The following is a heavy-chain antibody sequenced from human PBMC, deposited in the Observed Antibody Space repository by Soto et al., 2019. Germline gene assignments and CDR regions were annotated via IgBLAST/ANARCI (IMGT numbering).Heavy chain of an antibody. D-gene: IGHD1-7*01. J-gene: IGHJ4*02. V-gene: IGHV2-26*01. CDR1: GFSLSKARMG. CDR2: IFWNDER. Sequence: QVTLKESGPVLVKPTETLTLTCTVSGFSLSKARMGVSWIRQPPGKALEWLAHIFWNDERSYSTSLKSRLTTSKDTSKRRVVPTMTTMDPVDTGTYYCTRARREELPIYCFDSWGQGTLVTVSS. CDR3: TRARREELPIYCFDS.